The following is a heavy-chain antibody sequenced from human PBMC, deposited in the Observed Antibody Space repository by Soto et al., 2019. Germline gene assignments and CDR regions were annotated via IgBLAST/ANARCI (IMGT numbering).Heavy chain of an antibody. D-gene: IGHD6-13*01. CDR1: GGSISSYY. CDR2: IYYSGST. Sequence: PWETLSLTCTVSGGSISSYYWSWIRQPPGKGLEWIGYIYYSGSTNYNPSLKSRVTISVDTSKNQFSLQLNSVTPEDTAVYYCVRGVDSSFDYWGQGTLVTVSS. V-gene: IGHV4-59*12. CDR3: VRGVDSSFDY. J-gene: IGHJ4*02.